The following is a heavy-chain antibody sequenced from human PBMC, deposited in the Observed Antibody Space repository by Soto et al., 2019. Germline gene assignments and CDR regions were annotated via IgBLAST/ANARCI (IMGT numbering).Heavy chain of an antibody. CDR1: GYTLTELS. CDR2: FDPEDGET. J-gene: IGHJ3*01. V-gene: IGHV1-24*01. CDR3: ATFGSGYYLDAFDF. Sequence: ASVKVSCKVSGYTLTELSMHWVRQAPGKGLEWMGGFDPEDGETIYAQKFQGRVTMTEDTSTDTAYMELSSLRSEDTAVYYCATFGSGYYLDAFDFWGQGTMVTVSS. D-gene: IGHD3-22*01.